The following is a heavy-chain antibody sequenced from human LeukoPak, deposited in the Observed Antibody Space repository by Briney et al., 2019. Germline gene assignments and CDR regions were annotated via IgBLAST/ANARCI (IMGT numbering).Heavy chain of an antibody. J-gene: IGHJ4*02. V-gene: IGHV4-59*01. D-gene: IGHD6-19*01. CDR3: ARVRVSSGWYIDY. CDR2: IYYSGST. CDR1: GGSISSYY. Sequence: SETLPLTCTVSGGSISSYYWSWIRQPPGKGLEWIGYIYYSGSTNYNPSLKSRVTIPVDTSKNQFSLKLSSVTAADTAVYYCARVRVSSGWYIDYWGQGTLVTVSS.